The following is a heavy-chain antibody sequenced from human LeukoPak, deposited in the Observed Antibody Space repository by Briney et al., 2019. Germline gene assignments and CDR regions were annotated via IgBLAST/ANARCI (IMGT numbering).Heavy chain of an antibody. D-gene: IGHD1-14*01. J-gene: IGHJ4*02. CDR3: AGNLGY. Sequence: PGGSLRLSCAASGFSFSSYWISWVRQAPGKGLEWEANIKRDGSEKYYVDSVKGRFTISRDNAKNSLYLQMDSLRAEDTAVYYCAGNLGYWGQGTLVTVSS. V-gene: IGHV3-7*01. CDR2: IKRDGSEK. CDR1: GFSFSSYW.